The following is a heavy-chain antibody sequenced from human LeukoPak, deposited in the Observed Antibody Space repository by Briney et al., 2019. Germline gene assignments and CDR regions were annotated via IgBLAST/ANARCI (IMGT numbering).Heavy chain of an antibody. Sequence: GRSLRLSCGASGFTFSTYGMQWVRQAPGKGLEWVAVIWYDGSNKYYADSVKGRFTISRDNSKNTLYLQMNSLRAEDTAVYYCARDLRRYYGSGSYPDYWGQGTLVTVSS. CDR3: ARDLRRYYGSGSYPDY. CDR2: IWYDGSNK. V-gene: IGHV3-33*01. D-gene: IGHD3-10*01. J-gene: IGHJ4*02. CDR1: GFTFSTYG.